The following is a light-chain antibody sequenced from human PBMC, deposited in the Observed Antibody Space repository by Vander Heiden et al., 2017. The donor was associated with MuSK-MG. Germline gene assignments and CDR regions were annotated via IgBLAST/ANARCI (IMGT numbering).Light chain of an antibody. J-gene: IGKJ2*01. CDR3: QQRSNWPYT. CDR1: QSVSGY. CDR2: DAS. V-gene: IGKV3-11*01. Sequence: ETVLTQFPATLALSLGERATLSCRTSQSVSGYLAWYQQRPGQAPRLLIQDASNRATGIPARFSGSGSGTDFTLTISSLEPEDFAVYYCQQRSNWPYTFGQGTRLEIK.